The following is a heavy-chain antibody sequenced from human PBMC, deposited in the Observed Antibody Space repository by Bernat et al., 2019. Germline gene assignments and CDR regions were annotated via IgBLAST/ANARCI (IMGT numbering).Heavy chain of an antibody. J-gene: IGHJ6*02. CDR3: IGNLLWHLDV. CDR2: IRTKADSYAT. CDR1: GFTFSGSA. V-gene: IGHV3-73*01. D-gene: IGHD3-10*01. Sequence: EVQLVESGGGLVQPGGSLKLSCAASGFTFSGSAMQWVRQASGKGLEWVGRIRTKADSYATVYAASVKGRFTISRDDSKNTVYLQMNSLETEDTAVYYCIGNLLWHLDVWGQGTTVTVSS.